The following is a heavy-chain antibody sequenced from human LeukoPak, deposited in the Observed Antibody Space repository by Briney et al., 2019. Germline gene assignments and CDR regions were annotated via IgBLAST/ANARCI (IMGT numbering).Heavy chain of an antibody. CDR2: INPNSGGT. CDR3: AREVVPAAIVDP. Sequence: ASVKVSCKASRYTFTGYYMHWVRQAPGQGLEWMGWINPNSGGTNYAQKFQGRVTMTRDTSISTAYMELSRLRSDDTAVYYCAREVVPAAIVDPWGQGTLVTVSS. J-gene: IGHJ5*02. V-gene: IGHV1-2*02. D-gene: IGHD2-2*02. CDR1: RYTFTGYY.